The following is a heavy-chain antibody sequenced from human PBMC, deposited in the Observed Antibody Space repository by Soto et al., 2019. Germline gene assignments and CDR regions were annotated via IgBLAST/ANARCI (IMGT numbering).Heavy chain of an antibody. V-gene: IGHV4-39*01. Sequence: PSETLSLTYTVSGGSISSSSYYWGWIRQPPGKGLEWIGSIYYSGSTYYNPSLKSRVTISVDTSKNQFSLKLSSVTAADTAVYYCARHLTYYDFWSGYYTPNYFDYWGQGTLVTVSS. CDR2: IYYSGST. J-gene: IGHJ4*02. D-gene: IGHD3-3*01. CDR3: ARHLTYYDFWSGYYTPNYFDY. CDR1: GGSISSSSYY.